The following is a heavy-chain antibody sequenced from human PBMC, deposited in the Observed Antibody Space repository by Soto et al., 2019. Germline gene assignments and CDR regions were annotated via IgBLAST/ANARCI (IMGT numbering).Heavy chain of an antibody. CDR3: ARGRYGDY. J-gene: IGHJ4*02. Sequence: QDHLVQSGAEVKKPGASVKVSCNGSGYAFTTYGITWVRQAPGQGLEWMGWISAHNGNTNYAQKLQGRVTVTRDTSTSTAYMEQRILRSDDTALYYCARGRYGDYWGQGALVTISS. V-gene: IGHV1-18*01. CDR2: ISAHNGNT. D-gene: IGHD1-1*01. CDR1: GYAFTTYG.